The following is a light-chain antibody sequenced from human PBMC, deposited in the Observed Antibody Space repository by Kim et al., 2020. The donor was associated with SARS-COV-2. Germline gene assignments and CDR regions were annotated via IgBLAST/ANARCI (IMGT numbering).Light chain of an antibody. Sequence: EIVLTQSPGTLSLSPGERATLSCRASQSVSNNFLAWYQHKPGQAPRLLIYGVSIRATDTPDRFSGSGSGTDFTLTISRLQPADFGVYYCQQFATSLSFGGGTKVDIK. V-gene: IGKV3-20*01. J-gene: IGKJ4*01. CDR2: GVS. CDR3: QQFATSLS. CDR1: QSVSNNF.